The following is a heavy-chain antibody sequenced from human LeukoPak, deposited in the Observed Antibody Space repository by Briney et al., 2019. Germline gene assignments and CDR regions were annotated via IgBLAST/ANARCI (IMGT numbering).Heavy chain of an antibody. V-gene: IGHV4-61*01. CDR1: GGSVSSGSYY. CDR3: ARDRGRPVAGFDY. J-gene: IGHJ4*02. CDR2: IYYSGST. D-gene: IGHD6-19*01. Sequence: PSETLSLTCTVSGGSVSSGSYYWSWIRQPPGKGLEWIGYIYYSGSTNYNPSLKSRVTISVDTSKNQFSLKLSSVTAADTAAYYCARDRGRPVAGFDYWGQGTLVTVSS.